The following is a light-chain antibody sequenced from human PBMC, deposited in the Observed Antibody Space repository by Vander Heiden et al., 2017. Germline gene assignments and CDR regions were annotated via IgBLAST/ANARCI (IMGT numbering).Light chain of an antibody. Sequence: DIVMTQSPLSLPVTPGEPASISCRSRLNLLSNGYYYLDWYLQKPGQSPQLLIYLASHRASGVPDRFSGTGSGTDFTLKISRVEAEDVGVYYCMQALLTPYTFGQGTKLEI. V-gene: IGKV2-28*01. J-gene: IGKJ2*01. CDR1: LNLLSNGYYY. CDR2: LAS. CDR3: MQALLTPYT.